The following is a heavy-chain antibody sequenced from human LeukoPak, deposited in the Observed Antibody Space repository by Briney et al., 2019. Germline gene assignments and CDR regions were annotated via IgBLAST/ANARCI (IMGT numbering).Heavy chain of an antibody. V-gene: IGHV4-39*07. CDR2: IYYSGST. D-gene: IGHD3-22*01. Sequence: SETLSLTCTVSGGSISSSSYYWGWIRQPPGKGLEWIGSIYYSGSTYYNPSLKSRVTISVDTSKNQFSLKLSSVTAADPAVYYCAREIWEGYYCDSSGQGDYWGQGTLVTVSS. CDR3: AREIWEGYYCDSSGQGDY. CDR1: GGSISSSSYY. J-gene: IGHJ4*02.